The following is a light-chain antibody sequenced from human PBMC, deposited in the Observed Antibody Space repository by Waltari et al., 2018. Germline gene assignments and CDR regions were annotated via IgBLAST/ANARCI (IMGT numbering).Light chain of an antibody. Sequence: DIVMTQYPDSLAVSLGETAPITCKSSQTVLYSSNNKNYLAWYQQKPGQPPKLLIYWASTRESGVPDRFSGSGSGTDFTLTISSLQAEDVAVYYCQQYSTTPLTFGGGTKVEVK. CDR1: QTVLYSSNNKNY. CDR2: WAS. J-gene: IGKJ4*01. V-gene: IGKV4-1*01. CDR3: QQYSTTPLT.